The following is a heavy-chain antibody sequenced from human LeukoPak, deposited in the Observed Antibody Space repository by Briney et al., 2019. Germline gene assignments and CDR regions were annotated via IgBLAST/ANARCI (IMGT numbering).Heavy chain of an antibody. Sequence: GGSLILSCAASGFTFSNAWMSWVRQAPGKGVEWVGRMKSKHDGGTPDYAAPVQGRFTISRDDSKNTLYLQMNSLKTEATAVYYCPTDGVAISHTFDYWGEGTPVTVSS. CDR3: PTDGVAISHTFDY. J-gene: IGHJ4*02. CDR1: GFTFSNAW. V-gene: IGHV3-15*01. D-gene: IGHD2-8*01. CDR2: MKSKHDGGTP.